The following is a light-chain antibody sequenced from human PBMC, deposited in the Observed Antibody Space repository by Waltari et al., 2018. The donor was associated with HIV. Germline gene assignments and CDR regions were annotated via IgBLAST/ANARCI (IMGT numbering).Light chain of an antibody. V-gene: IGLV1-44*01. Sequence: QSLLTQSPSASGTPGQRVNISCFGTSSNIGSRSVNWYQHSPGTPPSLVIFRNTERPSGVPDRFSGSKSGTSASLAISGLHSQDEADYYCSVWDVTLNGLVFGGGTRLTVL. J-gene: IGLJ2*01. CDR1: SSNIGSRS. CDR3: SVWDVTLNGLV. CDR2: RNT.